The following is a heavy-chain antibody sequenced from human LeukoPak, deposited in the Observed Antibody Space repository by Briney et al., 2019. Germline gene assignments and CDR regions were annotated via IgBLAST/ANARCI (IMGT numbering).Heavy chain of an antibody. D-gene: IGHD2-2*01. CDR2: INHSAST. J-gene: IGHJ4*02. CDR1: GGSISGYY. V-gene: IGHV4-34*01. Sequence: PSETLSLTCTVSGGSISGYYWNWIRQPPGKGLEWIGEINHSASTNYNPSLKSRVTISVDTSKNQFSLKLSSVTAADTAVYYCASGYCSSTSCPFDYWGQGTLVTVSS. CDR3: ASGYCSSTSCPFDY.